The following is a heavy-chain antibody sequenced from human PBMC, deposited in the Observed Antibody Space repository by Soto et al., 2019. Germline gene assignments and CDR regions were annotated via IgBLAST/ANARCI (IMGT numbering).Heavy chain of an antibody. Sequence: PSETLSLTCTVSGGSVSNSSHNWTWIRQPPGTGLKWMGYVYYTGSTTYNPSRPSRVTITVDTSKNQFSLTLSSVPATDTAVYYCAIGDGFWSGYSYLNYWGQGTPVTVSS. V-gene: IGHV4-61*01. J-gene: IGHJ4*02. CDR2: VYYTGST. D-gene: IGHD3-3*01. CDR3: AIGDGFWSGYSYLNY. CDR1: GGSVSNSSHN.